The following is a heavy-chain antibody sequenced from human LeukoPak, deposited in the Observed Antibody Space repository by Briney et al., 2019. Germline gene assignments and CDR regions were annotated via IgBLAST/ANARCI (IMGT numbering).Heavy chain of an antibody. D-gene: IGHD4-17*01. CDR3: ARTHDYGDYPTTYFDY. Sequence: SETLSHTCTVSGGSINRYYWSWIRQPPGKGLEWIGYIYYSGSTNYNPSLKSRVTISVDTSKNQFSLKLSSVTAADTAVYYCARTHDYGDYPTTYFDYWGQGTLVTVSS. V-gene: IGHV4-59*01. J-gene: IGHJ4*02. CDR1: GGSINRYY. CDR2: IYYSGST.